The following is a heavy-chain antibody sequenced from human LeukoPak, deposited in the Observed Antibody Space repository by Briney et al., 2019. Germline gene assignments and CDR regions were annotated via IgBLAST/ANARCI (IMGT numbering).Heavy chain of an antibody. CDR1: GSTFSSYT. J-gene: IGHJ5*02. D-gene: IGHD6-13*01. Sequence: GGSLRLSCAASGSTFSSYTMNWVRQAPGKGLEWVSYISSTSSTIYYAASVKGRFIISRDNAKNSLYLQMNSLRAEDTAVYYCARDRSVRSSIVVAGGFDPWGQGTLVTVSS. V-gene: IGHV3-48*01. CDR2: ISSTSSTI. CDR3: ARDRSVRSSIVVAGGFDP.